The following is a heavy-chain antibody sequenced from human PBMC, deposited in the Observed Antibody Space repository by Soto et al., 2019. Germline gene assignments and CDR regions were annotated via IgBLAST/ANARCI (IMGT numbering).Heavy chain of an antibody. D-gene: IGHD4-17*01. CDR1: GVSMSRISYY. J-gene: IGHJ5*02. CDR2: LSYSGST. CDR3: AKEGNDNGDYIMRS. V-gene: IGHV4-39*02. Sequence: LSLTCTVSGVSMSRISYYWGWIRQPPGKGLEWIGSLSYSGSTYSNPSLKSRVTISVDASKNQFSLRLTSVTAADTAIYYCAKEGNDNGDYIMRSWGQGTLVTVSS.